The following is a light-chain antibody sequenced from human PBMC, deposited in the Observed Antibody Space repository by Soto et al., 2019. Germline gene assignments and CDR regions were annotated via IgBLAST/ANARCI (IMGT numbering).Light chain of an antibody. V-gene: IGKV3-20*01. Sequence: EILLTQSPCTLSLSPGERATLSCRAGQSVSSRYLEWYQQKPGHAPRLLMYGASSRATGIPERFRGSGSGTDFTLTISRLEPEDFEVYYCQQYGSYPITFGQGTRLEI. CDR3: QQYGSYPIT. J-gene: IGKJ5*01. CDR2: GAS. CDR1: QSVSSRY.